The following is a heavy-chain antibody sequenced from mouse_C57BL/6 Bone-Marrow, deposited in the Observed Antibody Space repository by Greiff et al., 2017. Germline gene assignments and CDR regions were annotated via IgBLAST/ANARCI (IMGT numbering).Heavy chain of an antibody. CDR2: IWAGGST. CDR1: GFSLTSYG. J-gene: IGHJ3*01. D-gene: IGHD1-1*01. V-gene: IGHV2-9*02. CDR3: ASYGSSYD. Sequence: LVESGPGLVAPSQSLSITCTVSGFSLTSYGVHWVRQPPGKGLEWLGVIWAGGSTNYNSALMSRLSISKDNSKSQVFLKMNSLQTDDTAMYYCASYGSSYDWGQGTLVTVSA.